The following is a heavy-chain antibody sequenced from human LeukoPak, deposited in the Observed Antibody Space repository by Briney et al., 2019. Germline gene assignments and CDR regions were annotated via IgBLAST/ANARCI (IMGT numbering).Heavy chain of an antibody. CDR2: ISYDGSNK. J-gene: IGHJ6*02. D-gene: IGHD3-10*01. CDR3: AKVSGATRDYYYYGMDV. Sequence: PGGSLRLSCAASGFTFSSYGMHWVRQAPGKGLEWVAVISYDGSNKYYADSVKGRFTISRDNTKNTLYMKMNSLRAEDRAVYYCAKVSGATRDYYYYGMDVWGQGTTVTVSS. CDR1: GFTFSSYG. V-gene: IGHV3-30*18.